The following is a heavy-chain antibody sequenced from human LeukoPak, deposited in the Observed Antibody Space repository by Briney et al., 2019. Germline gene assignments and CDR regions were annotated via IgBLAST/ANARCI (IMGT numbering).Heavy chain of an antibody. Sequence: SETLSLTCAVYGGSFSGYYWSWIRQPPGKGLEWIGEINHSGSTNYNPSLKSRVTISVDTSKNQFSLKLSSVTAADTAVYYCARGSGIAVASYYYYYMDVWDKGTTVTVSS. J-gene: IGHJ6*03. V-gene: IGHV4-34*01. CDR3: ARGSGIAVASYYYYYMDV. CDR1: GGSFSGYY. CDR2: INHSGST. D-gene: IGHD6-19*01.